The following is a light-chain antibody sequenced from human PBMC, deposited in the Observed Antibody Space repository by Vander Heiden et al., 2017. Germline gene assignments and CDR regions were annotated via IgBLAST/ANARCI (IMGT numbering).Light chain of an antibody. J-gene: IGLJ2*01. CDR1: KLGDQY. Sequence: SYDLTQPPSVSVSPGQPASLPCPGEKLGDQYACWYPQNPGQSPVLVIYQDSKRPSGILVRFSGSNSGNTATLTISGTQAMDEADYYCQAWDSSTAVVFGGGTKLTVL. CDR3: QAWDSSTAVV. V-gene: IGLV3-1*01. CDR2: QDS.